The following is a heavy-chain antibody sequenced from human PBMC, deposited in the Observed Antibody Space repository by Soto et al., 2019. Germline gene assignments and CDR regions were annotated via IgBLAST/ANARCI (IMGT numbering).Heavy chain of an antibody. CDR1: GHTLTELS. CDR3: AAGGTRWLHSPFDY. Sequence: QVQLLQSGAEVKKPGASVKVSCKVSGHTLTELSMHWVRQAPGRGLEWMGGFDTEDGETISAQKFQGRVTMTEDTSTDSTYMELTSLRSEDTAVYYCAAGGTRWLHSPFDYWGQGTLVTISS. J-gene: IGHJ4*02. V-gene: IGHV1-24*01. D-gene: IGHD1-1*01. CDR2: FDTEDGET.